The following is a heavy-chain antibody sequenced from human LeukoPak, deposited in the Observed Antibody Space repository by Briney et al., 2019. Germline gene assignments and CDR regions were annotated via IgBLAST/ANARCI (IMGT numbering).Heavy chain of an antibody. Sequence: SETLSLTCTVSGGSISTYYWTWLRQPPGKGLEWIGYIYDSGYTTYNASLKSRVTILVDKSRNQFSLKLGSVTAADTAVYYCASSYQHKHGLYFDNWGQGTMVTVSS. D-gene: IGHD2-2*01. CDR3: ASSYQHKHGLYFDN. CDR1: GGSISTYY. CDR2: IYDSGYT. V-gene: IGHV4-59*01. J-gene: IGHJ4*02.